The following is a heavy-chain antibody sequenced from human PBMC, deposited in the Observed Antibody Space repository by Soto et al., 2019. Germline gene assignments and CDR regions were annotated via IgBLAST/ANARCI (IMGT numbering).Heavy chain of an antibody. V-gene: IGHV4-31*03. CDR3: ARGKDYYDSSGYPGP. CDR2: IYYSGST. CDR1: GGSISSGGYY. J-gene: IGHJ5*02. D-gene: IGHD3-22*01. Sequence: SETLSLTCTVPGGSISSGGYYWSWIRQHPGKGLEWIGYIYYSGSTYYNPSLKSRVTISVDTSKNQFSLKLSSVTAADTAVYYCARGKDYYDSSGYPGPWGQGTLVTVSS.